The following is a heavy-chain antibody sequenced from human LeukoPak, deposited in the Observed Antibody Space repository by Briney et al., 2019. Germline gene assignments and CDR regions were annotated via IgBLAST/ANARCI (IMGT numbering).Heavy chain of an antibody. CDR3: AGSWAYCGGDCSTFDY. CDR2: VYYSGST. V-gene: IGHV4-59*01. Sequence: PSETLSLTCTVSGGSISSYYWSWIRQPPGKGLEWIGYVYYSGSTNYNPSLKSRVTISVDTSKNQFSLKLSSVTAADTAVYYCAGSWAYCGGDCSTFDYWGQGTLVTVSS. D-gene: IGHD2-21*02. J-gene: IGHJ4*02. CDR1: GGSISSYY.